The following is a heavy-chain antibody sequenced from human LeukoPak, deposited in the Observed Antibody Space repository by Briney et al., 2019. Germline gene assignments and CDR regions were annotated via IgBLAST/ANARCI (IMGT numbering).Heavy chain of an antibody. CDR3: ARKSSYYYYYMDV. V-gene: IGHV5-51*01. CDR1: GYSFTSYW. J-gene: IGHJ6*03. CDR2: IYPGDSDT. Sequence: GESLKISCKGSGYSFTSYWIGWVRQMPGKGLEWMGIIYPGDSDTRYSPSFQGQVTISADKSISTAYLQWSSPKASDTAMYYCARKSSYYYYYMDVWGKGTTVTVSS.